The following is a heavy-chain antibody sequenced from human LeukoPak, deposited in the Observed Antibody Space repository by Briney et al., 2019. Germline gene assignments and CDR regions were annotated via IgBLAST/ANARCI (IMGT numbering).Heavy chain of an antibody. Sequence: GGSLRLSCLASGFTFNRYGMHWVRQTPGQELEWLAAISYDSFNEDYRDSVKGRLTISRDNSKNTVDLQMDSLRPEDTAVYFCVKGKWEDNHYYYGLDVWGQGTAVSVAS. V-gene: IGHV3-30*18. CDR2: ISYDSFNE. CDR1: GFTFNRYG. J-gene: IGHJ6*02. CDR3: VKGKWEDNHYYYGLDV. D-gene: IGHD1-26*01.